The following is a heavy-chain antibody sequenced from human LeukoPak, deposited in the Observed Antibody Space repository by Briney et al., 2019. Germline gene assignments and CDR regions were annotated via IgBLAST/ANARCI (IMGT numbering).Heavy chain of an antibody. J-gene: IGHJ5*02. CDR1: GFTFSSYE. Sequence: QTGGSLRLSCAASGFTFSSYEMNWVRQAPGKGLEWVSYISSSGSTIYYADSVKGRFTISRDNAKNSLYLQMNSLRAEDTAVYYCARDLLRRSKGSFDPWGQGTLVTVSS. CDR3: ARDLLRRSKGSFDP. CDR2: ISSSGSTI. V-gene: IGHV3-48*03. D-gene: IGHD1-26*01.